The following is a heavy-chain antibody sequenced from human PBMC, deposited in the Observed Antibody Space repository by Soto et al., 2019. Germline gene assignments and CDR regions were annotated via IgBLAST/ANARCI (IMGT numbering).Heavy chain of an antibody. CDR1: GGSISSYY. CDR3: ARALSYYYYYMDV. Sequence: SETLSLTCTVSGGSISSYYWSWIRQPPGKGLEWIGYIYYSGSTNYNPSLKSRVTISVDTSKNQFSLKLSSVTAADTAVYYCARALSYYYYYMDVWGKGTTVTVSS. J-gene: IGHJ6*03. CDR2: IYYSGST. V-gene: IGHV4-59*01.